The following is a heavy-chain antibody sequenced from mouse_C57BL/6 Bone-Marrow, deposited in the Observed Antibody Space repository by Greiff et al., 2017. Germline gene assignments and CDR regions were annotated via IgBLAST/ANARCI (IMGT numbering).Heavy chain of an antibody. V-gene: IGHV2-5*01. Sequence: QVQLKESGPGLVQPSQSLSITCTVSGFSLTSYGVHWVRQSPGKGLEWLGVIWRGGSPDYNAAFMSRLSITKDNSKSQVFFKMNSLQANDTAIYYCARDFGGYDGYYAWFAYWGQGTLVTVSA. CDR1: GFSLTSYG. D-gene: IGHD2-3*01. CDR3: ARDFGGYDGYYAWFAY. J-gene: IGHJ3*01. CDR2: IWRGGSP.